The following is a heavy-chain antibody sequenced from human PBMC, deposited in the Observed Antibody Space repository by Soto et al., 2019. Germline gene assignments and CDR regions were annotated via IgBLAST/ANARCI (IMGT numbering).Heavy chain of an antibody. V-gene: IGHV3-21*01. D-gene: IGHD1-26*01. J-gene: IGHJ4*02. CDR1: GFTFSSYS. CDR2: ISSSSSYI. Sequence: EVQLVESGGGLVKPGGSLRLSCAASGFTFSSYSMNWVRQAPGKGLEWVSSISSSSSYIYYADSVKGRFTISRDNAKNSLSLQMNSLRAEDTAVYYCARAVGATAQYYFDYWGQGTLVTVSS. CDR3: ARAVGATAQYYFDY.